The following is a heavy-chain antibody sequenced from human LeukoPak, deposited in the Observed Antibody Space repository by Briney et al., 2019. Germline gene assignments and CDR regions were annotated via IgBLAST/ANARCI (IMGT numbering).Heavy chain of an antibody. D-gene: IGHD3-10*01. V-gene: IGHV3-15*01. CDR2: IKSKTDGGTT. CDR3: TLPWGSGSYYDY. J-gene: IGHJ4*02. Sequence: GGSLRLSCAASGFTFSSYAMIWVRQAPEKGLEWVGHIKSKTDGGTTDYAAPVKGRFTISRDDSKNTLFLQMNSLKTEDTAVYYCTLPWGSGSYYDYWGQGTLVTVSS. CDR1: GFTFSSYA.